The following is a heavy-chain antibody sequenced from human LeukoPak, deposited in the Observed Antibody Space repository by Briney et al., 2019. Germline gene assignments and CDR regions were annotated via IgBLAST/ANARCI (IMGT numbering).Heavy chain of an antibody. D-gene: IGHD3-10*01. V-gene: IGHV4-39*07. Sequence: SETLSLTCTVSGGSISSSSYYWGWIRQPPGKGLEWIGSIYYSGSTYYNPSLKSRVTISVDTSKNQFSLKLSSVTAADTAVYYCARDRDYGSGSYSGVPSYYYYMDVWGKGTTVTTSS. J-gene: IGHJ6*03. CDR3: ARDRDYGSGSYSGVPSYYYYMDV. CDR1: GGSISSSSYY. CDR2: IYYSGST.